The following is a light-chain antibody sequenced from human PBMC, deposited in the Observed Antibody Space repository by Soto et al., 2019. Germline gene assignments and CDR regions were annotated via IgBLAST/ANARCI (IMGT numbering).Light chain of an antibody. V-gene: IGLV6-57*03. CDR2: EDN. J-gene: IGLJ3*02. CDR1: SGSIASNY. Sequence: NFMLTQPHSVSESPGKTVTISCTRSSGSIASNYVQWYQQRPGSAPTTVIYEDNQRPSGVPDRFSGSIDSSSNSASLTISGLRTEAEADYYCQSYDSRYWVFGGGTKLTVL. CDR3: QSYDSRYWV.